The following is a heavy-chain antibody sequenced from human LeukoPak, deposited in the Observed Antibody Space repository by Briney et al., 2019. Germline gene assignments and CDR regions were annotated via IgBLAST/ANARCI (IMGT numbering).Heavy chain of an antibody. CDR2: IYSGNSK. D-gene: IGHD2-15*01. CDR3: ARDFECSGGSCYSAY. V-gene: IGHV3-23*03. J-gene: IGHJ4*02. CDR1: EFTFNNYA. Sequence: PGGSLRLSCAASEFTFNNYAVSWVRQAPGKGLEWVSVIYSGNSKYYADSVKGRFTISRDNSKNTVYLQMNSLRVEDTAVYYCARDFECSGGSCYSAYWGQGTLVTVSS.